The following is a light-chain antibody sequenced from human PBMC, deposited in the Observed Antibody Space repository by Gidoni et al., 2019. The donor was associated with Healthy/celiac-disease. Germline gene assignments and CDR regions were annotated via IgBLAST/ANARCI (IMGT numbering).Light chain of an antibody. V-gene: IGKV3-11*01. Sequence: ELVFTQSPATLSLSPGERATLSCRASQSVSSYLAWYQQKPGQAPRLLIYDASNRATGIPARFSGSGSGTDFTLTSSSLEPEDFAVYYCQQRSNWPPTFGGGTKVEIK. J-gene: IGKJ4*01. CDR3: QQRSNWPPT. CDR1: QSVSSY. CDR2: DAS.